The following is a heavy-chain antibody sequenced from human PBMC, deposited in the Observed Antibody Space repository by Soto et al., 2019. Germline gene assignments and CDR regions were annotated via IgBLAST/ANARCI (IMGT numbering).Heavy chain of an antibody. J-gene: IGHJ5*02. CDR3: ARGRFRRTWFDP. CDR2: MNTDSGNT. D-gene: IGHD3-16*01. Sequence: VQLVQSGAEVKKPGASVKVSCKASGYTFTNYDIHWVRQATGQGLEWMGWMNTDSGNTGQSKQFQGRVTMTSDTSISTAYMEMSSLRSEDTAVYYCARGRFRRTWFDPWGQGTLVTVSS. CDR1: GYTFTNYD. V-gene: IGHV1-8*01.